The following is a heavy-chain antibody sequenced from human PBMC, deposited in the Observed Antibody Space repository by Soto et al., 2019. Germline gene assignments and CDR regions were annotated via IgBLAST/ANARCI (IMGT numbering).Heavy chain of an antibody. V-gene: IGHV3-7*01. CDR2: IKQDGSEK. CDR3: ARDMRGSSSRAFDI. Sequence: GGSLRLSCAASGFTFSSYWMSWVRQAPGKGLEWVANIKQDGSEKYYVDSVKGRFTISRDNAKNSLYLQMNSLRAEDTAVYYCARDMRGSSSRAFDIWGQGTMATVSS. D-gene: IGHD6-6*01. J-gene: IGHJ3*02. CDR1: GFTFSSYW.